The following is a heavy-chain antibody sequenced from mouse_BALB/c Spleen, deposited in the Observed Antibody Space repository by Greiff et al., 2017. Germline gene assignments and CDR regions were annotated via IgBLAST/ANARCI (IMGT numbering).Heavy chain of an antibody. CDR1: GYSFTGYN. CDR3: AREDYGKGYWYFDV. CDR2: IDPYYGGT. D-gene: IGHD2-1*01. V-gene: IGHV1-39*01. J-gene: IGHJ1*01. Sequence: EVQLQQSGPELEKPGASVKISCKASGYSFTGYNMNWVKQSNGKSLEWIGNIDPYYGGTSYNQKFKGKATLTSDKSSSTAYMELSSLTSEDSAVYYCAREDYGKGYWYFDVWGAGTTVTVSS.